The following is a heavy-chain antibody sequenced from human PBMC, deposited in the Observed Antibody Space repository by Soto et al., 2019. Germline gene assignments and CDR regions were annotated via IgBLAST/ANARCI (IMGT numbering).Heavy chain of an antibody. CDR1: GYSFTDNW. D-gene: IGHD3-3*01. J-gene: IGHJ4*02. V-gene: IGHV5-51*01. CDR2: VLPHHSEA. CDR3: ARRVWTGTSSDYFTY. Sequence: PGEPLKISCEASGYSFTDNWIGWLRQMPGKGLEWMGLVLPHHSEARVSPSLQGQVTISADKSINTAYLQWSSLKASDTAMYYCARRVWTGTSSDYFTYWGQGTLVTVSS.